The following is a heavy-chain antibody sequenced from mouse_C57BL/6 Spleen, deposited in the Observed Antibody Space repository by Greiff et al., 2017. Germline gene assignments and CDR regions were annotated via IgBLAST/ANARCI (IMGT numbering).Heavy chain of an antibody. CDR1: GYTFTSYW. V-gene: IGHV1-72*01. D-gene: IGHD1-1*01. CDR2: IDPNSGGT. Sequence: QSCKASGYTFTSYWMHWVKQRPGRGLEWIGRIDPNSGGTKYNEKFKSKATLTVDKPSSTAYMQLSSLTSEDSAVYYCARGGTYYYGSSYGNYYAMDYWGQGTSVTVSS. CDR3: ARGGTYYYGSSYGNYYAMDY. J-gene: IGHJ4*01.